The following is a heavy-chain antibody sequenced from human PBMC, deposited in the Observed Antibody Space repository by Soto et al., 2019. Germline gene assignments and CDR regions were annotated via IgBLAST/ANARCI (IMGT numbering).Heavy chain of an antibody. CDR2: IWYDGSNK. D-gene: IGHD3-10*01. CDR3: TTETPPHYYGSGSYYYFDY. V-gene: IGHV3-33*01. CDR1: GFTFSSYG. Sequence: GGSLRLSCAASGFTFSSYGMHWVRQAPGKGLEWVAVIWYDGSNKYYADSVKGRFTISRDNSKNTLYLQMNSLKTEDTAVYYCTTETPPHYYGSGSYYYFDYWGQGTLVTVSS. J-gene: IGHJ4*02.